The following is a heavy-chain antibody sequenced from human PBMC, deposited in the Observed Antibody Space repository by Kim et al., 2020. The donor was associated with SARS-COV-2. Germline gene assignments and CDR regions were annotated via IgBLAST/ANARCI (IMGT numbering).Heavy chain of an antibody. D-gene: IGHD3-22*01. CDR2: IWYDGSNK. Sequence: GGSLRLSCAASGFTFSSYGMHWVRQAPGKGLEWVAVIWYDGSNKYYADSVKGRFTISRDNSENTLYLQMNSLRAEDTAVYYCARDILYDSSGYYYVYSPEYFQHWGQGTLVTVSS. V-gene: IGHV3-33*01. J-gene: IGHJ1*01. CDR3: ARDILYDSSGYYYVYSPEYFQH. CDR1: GFTFSSYG.